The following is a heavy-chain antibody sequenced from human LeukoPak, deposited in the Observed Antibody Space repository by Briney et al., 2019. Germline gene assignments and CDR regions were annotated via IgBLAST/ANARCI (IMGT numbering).Heavy chain of an antibody. CDR3: ARDGSYYYDSSGYTFDY. V-gene: IGHV1-69*05. Sequence: SVKVSCKGSGGTFISYAISWVRQAPGQGLEWMGRIIPIFGTENYAQKFQGRVTITTDESTSTAYMELSSLRSEDTAVYYCARDGSYYYDSSGYTFDYWGQGTLVTVSS. D-gene: IGHD3-22*01. CDR1: GGTFISYA. CDR2: IIPIFGTE. J-gene: IGHJ4*02.